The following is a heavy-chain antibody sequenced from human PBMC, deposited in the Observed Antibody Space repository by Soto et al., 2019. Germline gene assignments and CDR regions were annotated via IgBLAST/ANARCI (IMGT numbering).Heavy chain of an antibody. CDR3: ARPLNGDFWSGYYNFDY. D-gene: IGHD3-3*01. V-gene: IGHV5-51*01. CDR1: GYSFTSYW. J-gene: IGHJ4*02. Sequence: PRESLKISCKGSGYSFTSYWIGWVRQMPGKGLEWMGIIYPGDSDTRYSPSFQGQVTISADKSISTAYLQWSSLKASDTAMYYCARPLNGDFWSGYYNFDYWGQGTLVTVSS. CDR2: IYPGDSDT.